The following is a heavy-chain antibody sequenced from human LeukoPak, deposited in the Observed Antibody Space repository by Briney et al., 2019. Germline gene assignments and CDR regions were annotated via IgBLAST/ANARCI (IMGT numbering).Heavy chain of an antibody. V-gene: IGHV1-2*06. CDR2: INPNSGGT. CDR3: ARDFERPDY. CDR1: GYTFTDYD. J-gene: IGHJ4*02. Sequence: GASVKVSCTASGYTFTDYDIHWVRQAPGKGLEWMGRINPNSGGTNYAQKFQGRVTMTRDTSISTAYMELRRLRSDDTAVYYCARDFERPDYWGQGTLVTVSS.